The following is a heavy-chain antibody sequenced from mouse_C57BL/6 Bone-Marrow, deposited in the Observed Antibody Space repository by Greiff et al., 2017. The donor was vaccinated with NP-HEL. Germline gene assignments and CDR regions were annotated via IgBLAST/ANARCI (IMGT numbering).Heavy chain of an antibody. Sequence: EVNLVESGGGLVKPGGSLKLSCAASGFTFSSYAMSWVSQTPEKRLEWVATISDGGSYTYYPHNVQGRFTISRDNAKNNLYLQMSHLKSEDTAMYYCAREGYGSGGYFDYGGQGTTLTVSS. CDR2: ISDGGSYT. CDR1: GFTFSSYA. J-gene: IGHJ2*01. V-gene: IGHV5-4*01. D-gene: IGHD1-1*01. CDR3: AREGYGSGGYFDY.